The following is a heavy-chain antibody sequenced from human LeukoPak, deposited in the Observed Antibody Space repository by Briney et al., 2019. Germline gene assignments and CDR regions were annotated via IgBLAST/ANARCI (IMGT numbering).Heavy chain of an antibody. CDR3: ARDVRYSYGYVYYFDY. D-gene: IGHD5-18*01. CDR2: IYYSRST. CDR1: GGSISSYY. V-gene: IGHV4-59*01. Sequence: SETLSLTCTVSGGSISSYYWSWIRQPPGKGLEWIGYIYYSRSTNYNPSLKSRGTISVDTSKNKFSLKQSSVTAADTAVYYCARDVRYSYGYVYYFDYWGQGTLVTVSS. J-gene: IGHJ4*02.